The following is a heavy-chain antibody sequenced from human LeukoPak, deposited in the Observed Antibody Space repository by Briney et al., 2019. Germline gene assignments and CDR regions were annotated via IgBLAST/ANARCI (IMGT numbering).Heavy chain of an antibody. CDR2: IASDGRDK. J-gene: IGHJ4*02. CDR1: GFTFSSYA. CDR3: AKDRAVGSAIYDFDY. Sequence: GRSLTLSCAASGFTFSSYAMRWVRQAPGKGLEWVAVIASDGRDKKYVDSVKGRFTISRDNSRNTLFLQMNSLRPEDTAVYYCAKDRAVGSAIYDFDYWGQGNLVTVSS. V-gene: IGHV3-30*18. D-gene: IGHD3-3*01.